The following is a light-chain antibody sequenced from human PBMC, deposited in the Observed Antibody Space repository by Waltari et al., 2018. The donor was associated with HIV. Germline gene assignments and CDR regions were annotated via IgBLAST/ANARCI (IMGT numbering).Light chain of an antibody. V-gene: IGLV2-23*01. Sequence: QSALTQPASVSGSPGQSIPISCTGTSSDVGLYNLVSWSQQNPGKAPKLMIYEGSKRPSGVSNRFSGSKSGNTASLTISGLQAEDEAHYYCCSYAGSFVVFGGGTKLTVL. J-gene: IGLJ2*01. CDR3: CSYAGSFVV. CDR1: SSDVGLYNL. CDR2: EGS.